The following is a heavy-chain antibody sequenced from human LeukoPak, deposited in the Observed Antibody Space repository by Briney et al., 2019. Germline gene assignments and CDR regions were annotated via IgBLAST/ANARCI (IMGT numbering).Heavy chain of an antibody. CDR1: GFSVSDAW. Sequence: GGSLRLSCAVSGFSVSDAWMSWVRQAPGKGLEWVGRIMSKNDGGTTDYAASVKGRFTISRDDSKNTLYLQMNSLKTEDKAVYSFTGPPDGARGPLVTVPS. V-gene: IGHV3-15*01. CDR3: TGPPD. CDR2: IMSKNDGGTT. D-gene: IGHD1-14*01. J-gene: IGHJ4*02.